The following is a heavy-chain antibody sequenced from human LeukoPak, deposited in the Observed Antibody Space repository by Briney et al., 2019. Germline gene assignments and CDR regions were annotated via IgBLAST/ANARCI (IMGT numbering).Heavy chain of an antibody. Sequence: SETLSLTCAVYGGSFSDYYWSWIRQPPGKGLEYIGEINHSGITNYNPSLMSRVTISVDTSKNQFSLKLSSVTAADTAVYYCARDMVGVSWGYNWFDLWGQGTLVTVSS. CDR3: ARDMVGVSWGYNWFDL. CDR1: GGSFSDYY. J-gene: IGHJ5*02. V-gene: IGHV4-34*01. D-gene: IGHD1-26*01. CDR2: INHSGIT.